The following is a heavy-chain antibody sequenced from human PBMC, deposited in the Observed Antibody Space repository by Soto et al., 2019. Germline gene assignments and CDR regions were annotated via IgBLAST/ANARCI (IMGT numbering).Heavy chain of an antibody. V-gene: IGHV4-38-2*01. J-gene: IGHJ4*02. CDR3: ARGRAARPLDY. D-gene: IGHD6-6*01. CDR1: GYSISSGYY. CDR2: IYHSGST. Sequence: PSETLSLTCAVSGYSISSGYYWGWIRQPPGKGLEWIGSIYHSGSTYYNPSLKSRVTISVDTSKNQFSLKLSSVTAADTAVYYCARGRAARPLDYWGQGTLVTVSS.